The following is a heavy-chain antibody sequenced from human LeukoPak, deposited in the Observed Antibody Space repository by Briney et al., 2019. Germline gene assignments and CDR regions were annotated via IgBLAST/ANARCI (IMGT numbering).Heavy chain of an antibody. D-gene: IGHD3-10*01. V-gene: IGHV1-2*02. CDR2: INPNSGGT. CDR1: GGTFSSYA. J-gene: IGHJ4*02. Sequence: ASVKVSFKASGGTFSSYAISWVRQAPGQGLEWMGWINPNSGGTNYAQKFQGRVTMTRDTSISTAYMELSRLRSDDTAVYYCARDSGERGSGSYLIAYWGQGTLVTVSS. CDR3: ARDSGERGSGSYLIAY.